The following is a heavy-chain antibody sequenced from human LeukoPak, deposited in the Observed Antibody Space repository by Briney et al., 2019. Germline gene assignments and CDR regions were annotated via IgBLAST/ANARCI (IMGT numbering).Heavy chain of an antibody. Sequence: GGSLRLSCVASGFTFSSYEMNWVRQAPGKGLEWVSYISSSGSTIYYADSVKGRFTISRDNAKNSLYLQMNSLRAEDTAVYYCAREYYDYYGSGSKDYWGQGTLVTVSS. CDR2: ISSSGSTI. CDR1: GFTFSSYE. D-gene: IGHD3-10*01. V-gene: IGHV3-48*03. CDR3: AREYYDYYGSGSKDY. J-gene: IGHJ4*02.